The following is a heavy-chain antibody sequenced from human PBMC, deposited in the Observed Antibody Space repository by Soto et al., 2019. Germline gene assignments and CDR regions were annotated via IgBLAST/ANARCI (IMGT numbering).Heavy chain of an antibody. J-gene: IGHJ4*02. V-gene: IGHV3-74*01. CDR3: ARGGYSYGYEAFDY. CDR1: GFTFSSYW. Sequence: EVRLVESGGGLVQPGGSLRLSCAASGFTFSSYWMHWVRQAPGKELVWVSRINSDGSTTSYADSVKGRFTISRDNAKNTLYLQMTSLRAEDTAVFYCARGGYSYGYEAFDYWGQGTLVTVSS. CDR2: INSDGSTT. D-gene: IGHD5-18*01.